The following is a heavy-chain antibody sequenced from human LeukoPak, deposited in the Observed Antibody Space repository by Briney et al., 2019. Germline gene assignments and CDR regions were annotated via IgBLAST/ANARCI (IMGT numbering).Heavy chain of an antibody. Sequence: GGTLRLSCAGSGFTLSNYGMSWVRQAPGKGLEWVSSISGSGFNTFYSDSVKGRFTISRDNPKNTLYLQMNSLRAEDTAVYYCAKDYYDSSGYFRVPHVFDYWGQGTLVTVSS. D-gene: IGHD3-22*01. CDR3: AKDYYDSSGYFRVPHVFDY. J-gene: IGHJ4*02. V-gene: IGHV3-23*01. CDR1: GFTLSNYG. CDR2: ISGSGFNT.